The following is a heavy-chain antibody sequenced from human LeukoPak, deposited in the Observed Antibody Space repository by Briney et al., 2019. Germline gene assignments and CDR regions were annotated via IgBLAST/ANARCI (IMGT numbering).Heavy chain of an antibody. CDR2: IYYSGST. J-gene: IGHJ4*02. D-gene: IGHD3-22*01. V-gene: IGHV4-39*01. CDR3: ARIFYYDSSGPLDY. CDR1: GFTFSSYA. Sequence: GSLRLSCAASGFTFSSYAMSWVRQPPGKGLEWIGSIYYSGSTYYNPSLKSRVTISVDTSKNQFSLKLSSVTAADTAVYYCARIFYYDSSGPLDYWGQGTLVTVSS.